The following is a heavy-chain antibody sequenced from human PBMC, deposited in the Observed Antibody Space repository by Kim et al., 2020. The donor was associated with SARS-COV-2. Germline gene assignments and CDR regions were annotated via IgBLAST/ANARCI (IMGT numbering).Heavy chain of an antibody. J-gene: IGHJ5*02. CDR1: GGSISSSSYY. V-gene: IGHV4-39*01. CDR3: ARPEIAAPGWFDP. CDR2: IYYSGST. D-gene: IGHD6-13*01. Sequence: SETLSLTCTVSGGSISSSSYYWGWIRQPPGKGLEWIGSIYYSGSTYYNPSLKSRVTISVDTSKNQFSLKLSSVTAADTAVYYCARPEIAAPGWFDPWGQG.